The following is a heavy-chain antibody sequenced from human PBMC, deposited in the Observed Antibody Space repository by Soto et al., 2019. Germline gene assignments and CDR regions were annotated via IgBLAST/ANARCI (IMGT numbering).Heavy chain of an antibody. V-gene: IGHV4-30-2*01. D-gene: IGHD5-12*01. J-gene: IGHJ4*02. Sequence: SETLSLTCAVSGGSISSGGYSWSWIRQPPGKGLEWIGYIYHSGSTYYNPSLKSRVTISVDRSKNQFSLKLSSVTAADTAVYYCARGLRASTIPPDYWGQGTLVTVSS. CDR3: ARGLRASTIPPDY. CDR1: GGSISSGGYS. CDR2: IYHSGST.